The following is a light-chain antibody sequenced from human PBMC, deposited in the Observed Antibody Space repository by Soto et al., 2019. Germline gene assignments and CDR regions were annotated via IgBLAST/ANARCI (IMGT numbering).Light chain of an antibody. CDR3: QQYYRTPPWT. V-gene: IGKV4-1*01. Sequence: DIVMTQSPDSLAVSLGERATINCKSSQSVLYSSNNKNYLAWYQQKPGQPPKLLIYWASTRESGVPERFSGSGSGTDFTLTISSLQAEDVAVYYCQQYYRTPPWTFGQGTKVEIK. CDR1: QSVLYSSNNKNY. CDR2: WAS. J-gene: IGKJ1*01.